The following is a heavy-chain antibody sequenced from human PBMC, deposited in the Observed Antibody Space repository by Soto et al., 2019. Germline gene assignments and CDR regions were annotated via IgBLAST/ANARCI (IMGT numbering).Heavy chain of an antibody. J-gene: IGHJ4*02. CDR1: GGSFSGYY. D-gene: IGHD4-17*01. CDR2: INHSGST. Sequence: SETLSLTCAVYGGSFSGYYWSWIRQPPGKGLEWIGEINHSGSTNYNPSLKSRVTISVDTSKSQFSLKLSSVTAADTAVYYCARGMTTVTTFDYWGQGTLVTVSS. CDR3: ARGMTTVTTFDY. V-gene: IGHV4-34*01.